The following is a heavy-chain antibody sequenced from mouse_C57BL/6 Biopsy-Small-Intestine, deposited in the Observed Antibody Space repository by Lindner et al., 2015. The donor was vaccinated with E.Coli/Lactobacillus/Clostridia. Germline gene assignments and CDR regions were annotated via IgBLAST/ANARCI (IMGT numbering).Heavy chain of an antibody. Sequence: VQLQESGPVLVKPGASVRMSCKASGYTFTDYYMNWVKQSHGKSLEWIGVINPYNGGTNYNQKFKDKATLTVDKSSSTVYMELNSLTSEDSAAYYCARGDGSTYDYFDVWGTGTTVTVSS. V-gene: IGHV1-19*01. D-gene: IGHD1-1*01. CDR1: GYTFTDYY. CDR2: INPYNGGT. CDR3: ARGDGSTYDYFDV. J-gene: IGHJ1*03.